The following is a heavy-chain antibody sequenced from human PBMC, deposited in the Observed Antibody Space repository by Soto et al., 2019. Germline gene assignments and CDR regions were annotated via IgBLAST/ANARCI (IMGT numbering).Heavy chain of an antibody. CDR1: GDSMTHNY. D-gene: IGHD6-19*01. Sequence: SETLSLTCSISGDSMTHNYWTWIRQPPGKGLEWIGYIYYSGSTNYNPSLKSRVTIAIDTSKNQFSLKLSSVTAADTAVYYCAKGNGWYYYWGQGTLVTVSS. V-gene: IGHV4-59*01. CDR2: IYYSGST. J-gene: IGHJ4*02. CDR3: AKGNGWYYY.